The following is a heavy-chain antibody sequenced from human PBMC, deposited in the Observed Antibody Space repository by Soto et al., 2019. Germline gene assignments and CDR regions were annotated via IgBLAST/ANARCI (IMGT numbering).Heavy chain of an antibody. V-gene: IGHV1-69*08. CDR3: AREYGDYVGAFDI. CDR1: GGTFSSYT. CDR2: IIPILGIA. D-gene: IGHD4-17*01. J-gene: IGHJ3*02. Sequence: QVQLVRSGAEVKKPGSSVKVSCKASGGTFSSYTISWVRQAPGQGLEWMGRIIPILGIANYAQKFQGRVTITADKSTSTAYMELSSLRSEDTAVYYCAREYGDYVGAFDIWGQGTMVTVSS.